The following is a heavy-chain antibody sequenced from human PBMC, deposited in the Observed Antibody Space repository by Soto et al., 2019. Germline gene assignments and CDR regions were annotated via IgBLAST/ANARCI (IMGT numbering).Heavy chain of an antibody. D-gene: IGHD6-6*01. J-gene: IGHJ5*02. CDR2: IYPGDYDT. V-gene: IGHV5-51*01. CDR1: GYSFASYW. CDR3: ARQGSIANCRNWHDP. Sequence: PAASLIVSFKASGYSFASYWIACVRQVPGKGLEWMGIIYPGDYDTRYSPSLQGQVTISADKSISTAYLQWISLTASDTAINYCARQGSIANCRNWHDPWRQGTPVGVNS.